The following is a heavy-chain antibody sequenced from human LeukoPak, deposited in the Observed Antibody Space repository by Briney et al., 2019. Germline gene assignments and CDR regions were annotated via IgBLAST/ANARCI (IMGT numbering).Heavy chain of an antibody. CDR2: ISPRGDIT. CDR3: AKDSAKKYDDY. CDR1: GFTFSNHG. J-gene: IGHJ4*02. Sequence: GGTLRLSCAASGFTFSNHGMNWVRQAPGKGLEWVSGISPRGDITYYADSVKGRFTISRENSKNTLYLQMNSLRAEDTAVYYCAKDSAKKYDDYWGQGTLVTVSS. D-gene: IGHD2/OR15-2a*01. V-gene: IGHV3-23*01.